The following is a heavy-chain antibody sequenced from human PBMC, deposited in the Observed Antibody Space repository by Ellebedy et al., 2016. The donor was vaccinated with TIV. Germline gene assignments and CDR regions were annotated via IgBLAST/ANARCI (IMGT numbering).Heavy chain of an antibody. CDR2: VGYAGDT. J-gene: IGHJ6*02. V-gene: IGHV3-13*01. D-gene: IGHD2-2*01. Sequence: PGGSLRLSCAASGFTFSTYDLHWVRQATGKGLEWVSGVGYAGDTSYLVSVMGRFTISRENAKNSLYLQMKSLRAEDTAVYYCAAGGVLGYCSSTSCYARGDYYYGMDVWGQGTTVTVSS. CDR3: AAGGVLGYCSSTSCYARGDYYYGMDV. CDR1: GFTFSTYD.